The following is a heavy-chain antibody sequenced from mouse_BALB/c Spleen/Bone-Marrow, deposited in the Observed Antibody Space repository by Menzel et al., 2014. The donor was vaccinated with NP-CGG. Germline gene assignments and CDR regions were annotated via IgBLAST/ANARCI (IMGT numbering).Heavy chain of an antibody. D-gene: IGHD2-10*02. CDR3: VREDKYGNSGGDFDV. J-gene: IGHJ1*01. Sequence: VQRVESGPGLVAPSQSLSITCTVSGFSLTSYDISWIRQPPGKGLEWLGVIWTGGGTNYNSAFMSRLSISKDNSKSQVFLKMNSLQTDDTAIYYCVREDKYGNSGGDFDVWGAGTTVTVSS. CDR2: IWTGGGT. V-gene: IGHV2-9-2*01. CDR1: GFSLTSYD.